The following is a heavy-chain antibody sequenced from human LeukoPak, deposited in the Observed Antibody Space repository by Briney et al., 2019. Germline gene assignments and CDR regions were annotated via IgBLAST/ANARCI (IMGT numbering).Heavy chain of an antibody. Sequence: GGSLRLSCAASGFTFSDYYMSWIRQAPGKGLEWVSYISSSGSTIYYADSVKGRFTISRDNAKNSLYLQMNSLRAEDTAVYYCARVSKAGYSGYDSRGAFDIWGQGTMVTVSS. CDR2: ISSSGSTI. CDR1: GFTFSDYY. CDR3: ARVSKAGYSGYDSRGAFDI. V-gene: IGHV3-11*01. D-gene: IGHD5-12*01. J-gene: IGHJ3*02.